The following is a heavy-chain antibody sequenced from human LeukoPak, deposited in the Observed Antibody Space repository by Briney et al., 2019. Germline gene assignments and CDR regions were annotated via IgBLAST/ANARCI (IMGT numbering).Heavy chain of an antibody. Sequence: SETLSLTCTVSGGSISNYYWSWIRQPPGKGLECIGYIHYTGSTNYNPSLKSRVTISVETSKNQFSLKLKSVTAADTAVYYCARGGYYGSGNDFRFDPWGQGTLVTVSS. D-gene: IGHD3-10*01. V-gene: IGHV4-59*01. CDR1: GGSISNYY. CDR2: IHYTGST. CDR3: ARGGYYGSGNDFRFDP. J-gene: IGHJ5*02.